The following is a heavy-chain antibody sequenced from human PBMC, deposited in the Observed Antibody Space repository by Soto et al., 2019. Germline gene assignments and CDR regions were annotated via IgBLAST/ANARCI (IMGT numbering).Heavy chain of an antibody. D-gene: IGHD6-19*01. CDR1: GFTFSSYA. CDR3: AKARFRDSSMFLLDY. Sequence: EVQLLESGGGLVQPGGSLRLSCAASGFTFSSYAMSWVRQAPGKGLEWVSAISGSGGSTYYADSVMGRFTISRDNSKNTLYLQMNSLRAEDTAVYYCAKARFRDSSMFLLDYWGQGTLVTVSS. CDR2: ISGSGGST. J-gene: IGHJ4*02. V-gene: IGHV3-23*01.